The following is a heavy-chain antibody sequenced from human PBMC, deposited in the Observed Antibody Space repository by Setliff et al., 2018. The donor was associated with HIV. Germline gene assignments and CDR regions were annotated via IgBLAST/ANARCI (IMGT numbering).Heavy chain of an antibody. CDR3: AGEIAPAARLPNVGGPPPPGYYHYIDV. V-gene: IGHV4-61*09. CDR1: GGSISSGRYH. J-gene: IGHJ6*03. CDR2: IYTGGSP. D-gene: IGHD2-8*01. Sequence: SETLSLTCTVSGGSISSGRYHWSWIRQPAGKGLEWIGHIYTGGSPNYNPSLKSRVTMSVDTSTNQFSLDLTSVTAADTAVYFCAGEIAPAARLPNVGGPPPPGYYHYIDVWGKGTTVTVSS.